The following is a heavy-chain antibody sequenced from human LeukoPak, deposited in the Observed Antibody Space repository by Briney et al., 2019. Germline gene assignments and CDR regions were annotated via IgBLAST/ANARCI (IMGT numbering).Heavy chain of an antibody. CDR2: IYYSGST. CDR3: ARPDQRGYTYGYSAFDI. Sequence: SETLSLTCTVSGGSISSSNYYWSWIRQPPGKGLEWIGSIYYSGSTYYNPSLKSRVTISADTSKNQFSLKLSSVTAADTAVYYCARPDQRGYTYGYSAFDIWGQGTMVTVSS. V-gene: IGHV4-39*01. D-gene: IGHD5-18*01. J-gene: IGHJ3*02. CDR1: GGSISSSNYY.